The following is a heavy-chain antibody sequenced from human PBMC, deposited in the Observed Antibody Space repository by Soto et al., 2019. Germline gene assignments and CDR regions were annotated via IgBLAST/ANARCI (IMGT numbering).Heavy chain of an antibody. J-gene: IGHJ6*03. V-gene: IGHV3-30*03. D-gene: IGHD2-2*03. Sequence: GGSLRLSCAASGFSFSSYGLYWVRQAPNKGLEWVTFISIGGSKKYYADSVKGRFTISRDNSKNTLYLQMNSLRAADTAVYYCATGWILSPGEGYYYMDVWGKGTTVTVSS. CDR2: ISIGGSKK. CDR3: ATGWILSPGEGYYYMDV. CDR1: GFSFSSYG.